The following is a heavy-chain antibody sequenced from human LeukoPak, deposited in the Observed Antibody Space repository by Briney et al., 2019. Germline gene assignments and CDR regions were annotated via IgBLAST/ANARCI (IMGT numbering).Heavy chain of an antibody. J-gene: IGHJ4*02. D-gene: IGHD2-15*01. CDR1: GVSISTYY. V-gene: IGHV4-59*01. CDR2: MYNAGST. CDR3: ARDGGSPYCSGGSCPLGY. Sequence: SQTLSLTCTVSGVSISTYYCTWIRQPPSNGLEWIGYMYNAGSTYYNPSLQSRVTISGDTSKNQFSLKLSSVTAADTAVYYCARDGGSPYCSGGSCPLGYWGQGILVTVSS.